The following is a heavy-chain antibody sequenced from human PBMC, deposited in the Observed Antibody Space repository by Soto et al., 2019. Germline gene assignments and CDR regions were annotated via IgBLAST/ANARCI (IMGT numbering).Heavy chain of an antibody. D-gene: IGHD4-17*01. Sequence: ASVKVSCKASGYTFTSYGISWVRQAPGQGLEWMGWISAYNGNTNYAQKLQGRVTMTTDTSTSTAYMELRSLRSDDTAVYYCARDRDPRWGDYGDHFDYWGQGTLVTVSS. CDR3: ARDRDPRWGDYGDHFDY. CDR1: GYTFTSYG. CDR2: ISAYNGNT. J-gene: IGHJ4*02. V-gene: IGHV1-18*01.